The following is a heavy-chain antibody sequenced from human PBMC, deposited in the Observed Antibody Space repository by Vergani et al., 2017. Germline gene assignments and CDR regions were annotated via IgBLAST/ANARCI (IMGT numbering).Heavy chain of an antibody. CDR2: IYYSGST. Sequence: QVQLQESGPGLVKPSQTLSLTCTVSGGSISSYYWSWFRQPPGKGLEWIGYIYYSGSTNYNPSLKSRVTIAVDTSKNQFSLKLSSVTAADTAVYYCARLYYYDSSGYPDGFDIWGEGRRGTVSS. V-gene: IGHV4-59*01. CDR1: GGSISSYY. D-gene: IGHD3-22*01. J-gene: IGHJ3*02. CDR3: ARLYYYDSSGYPDGFDI.